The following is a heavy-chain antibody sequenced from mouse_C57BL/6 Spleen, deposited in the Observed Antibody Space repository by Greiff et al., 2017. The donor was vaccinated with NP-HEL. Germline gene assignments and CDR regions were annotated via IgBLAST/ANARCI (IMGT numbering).Heavy chain of an antibody. CDR3: ANWDFAY. D-gene: IGHD4-1*02. CDR1: GYTFPSYW. Sequence: VQLQQPGAELVRPGSSVKLSCKASGYTFPSYWMDWVQQRPGQGLEWIGNIYPSDSETHYNQKFKDKATLTVDKSSSTAYMQLSSLTSEDSAVYYCANWDFAYWGQGTLVTVSA. V-gene: IGHV1-61*01. CDR2: IYPSDSET. J-gene: IGHJ3*01.